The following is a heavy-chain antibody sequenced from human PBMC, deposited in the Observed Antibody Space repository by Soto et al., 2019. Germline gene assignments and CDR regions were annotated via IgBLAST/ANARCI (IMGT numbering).Heavy chain of an antibody. CDR1: GLIFSSYW. D-gene: IGHD6-19*01. J-gene: IGHJ4*02. CDR2: IKQDGSEK. CDR3: ARDLVAGTVDY. V-gene: IGHV3-7*01. Sequence: GGSLRLSCAASGLIFSSYWMSWVRQAPGKGLEWVANIKQDGSEKYYVDSVKGRFTISRDNAKNSLSLQMNSLRTEDTAVYYCARDLVAGTVDYWGQGTLVTVSS.